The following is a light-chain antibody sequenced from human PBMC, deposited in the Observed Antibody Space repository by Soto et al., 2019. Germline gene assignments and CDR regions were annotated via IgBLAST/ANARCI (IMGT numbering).Light chain of an antibody. V-gene: IGKV2-28*01. CDR3: LQTVRAPWT. Sequence: DIVVTQSPLSLPVTPGEPASISCRSSQSLLHSNGYNYLVWYLQKPGQSPQLLIYLGSNRASGVADRFSGRGSGTDFTLKLSRVEAEDVGVYCCLQTVRAPWTFGQGTKVDIK. CDR2: LGS. J-gene: IGKJ1*01. CDR1: QSLLHSNGYNY.